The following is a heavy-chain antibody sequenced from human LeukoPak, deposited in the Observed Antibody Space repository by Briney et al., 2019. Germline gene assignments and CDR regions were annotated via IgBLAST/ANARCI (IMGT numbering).Heavy chain of an antibody. CDR1: GFTFRSFS. D-gene: IGHD2-21*02. V-gene: IGHV3-21*06. J-gene: IGHJ4*02. CDR3: ARVIASYGDSAY. CDR2: ISSSSSDI. Sequence: GGSLRLSCAASGFTFRSFSMNWVRQAPGKGLEWLSYISSSSSDIYYADSLKGRFTISRDNAKNSLYLQMNSLRPEDTAVYYCARVIASYGDSAYWGQGTLVTVSS.